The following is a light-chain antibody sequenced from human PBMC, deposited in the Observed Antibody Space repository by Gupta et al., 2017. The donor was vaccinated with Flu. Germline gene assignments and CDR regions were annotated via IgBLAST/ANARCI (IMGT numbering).Light chain of an antibody. Sequence: QSALTQPPSASGSPGQSVTISCTGTSSDVGGYNYVSWYQPHPANAPKVIIYEVSKRPSGVPDCVSGSKSATTVTMTGSGLQAEDDSYYCSNSSTTNIVVFGAGTKLTVL. CDR1: SSDVGGYNY. J-gene: IGLJ2*01. CDR2: EVS. V-gene: IGLV2-8*01. CDR3: NSSTTNIVV.